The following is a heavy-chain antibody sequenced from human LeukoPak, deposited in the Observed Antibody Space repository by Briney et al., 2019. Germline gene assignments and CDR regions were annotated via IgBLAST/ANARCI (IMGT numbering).Heavy chain of an antibody. D-gene: IGHD1-26*01. Sequence: ASVKVSCMASGYTFTGYYMHWVRQAPGQGLEWMGWINPNSGGTNYAQKFQGRVTMTRDTSISTAYMELSRLRSDDTAVYYCARYTSNVVGKRHYFDYWGQGTLVTVSS. CDR2: INPNSGGT. CDR3: ARYTSNVVGKRHYFDY. V-gene: IGHV1-2*02. J-gene: IGHJ4*02. CDR1: GYTFTGYY.